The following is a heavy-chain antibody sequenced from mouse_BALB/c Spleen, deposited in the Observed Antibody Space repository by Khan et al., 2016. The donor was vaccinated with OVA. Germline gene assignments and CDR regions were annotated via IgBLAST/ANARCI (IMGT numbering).Heavy chain of an antibody. J-gene: IGHJ3*01. CDR1: GYTFTNYG. Sequence: QIQLVQSGPELKKPGETVKISCKASGYTFTNYGMNWVKQAPGKGLKWMGWINTYTGEPTYADDFKGRFAFSLETSASPAYLQINNLKNEDTATYFCARSNGNYLFAYWGQGTLVTVSA. D-gene: IGHD2-1*01. CDR3: ARSNGNYLFAY. CDR2: INTYTGEP. V-gene: IGHV9-3-1*01.